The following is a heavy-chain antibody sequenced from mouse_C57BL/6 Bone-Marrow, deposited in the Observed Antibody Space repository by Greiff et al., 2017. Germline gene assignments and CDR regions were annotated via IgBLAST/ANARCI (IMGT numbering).Heavy chain of an antibody. Sequence: EVMLVESGGGLVKPGGSLKLSCAASGFTFSSYAMSWVRQTPEKRLAWVATISDGGSYTYYPDNVKGRFTISRDNAKNNLYLQMSHLKSEDTAMYYCARDSNRDYWGQGTTLTVSS. CDR3: ARDSNRDY. D-gene: IGHD2-5*01. CDR2: ISDGGSYT. CDR1: GFTFSSYA. J-gene: IGHJ2*01. V-gene: IGHV5-4*01.